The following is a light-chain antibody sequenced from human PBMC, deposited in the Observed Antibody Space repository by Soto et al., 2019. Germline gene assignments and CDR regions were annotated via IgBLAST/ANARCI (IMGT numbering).Light chain of an antibody. CDR2: EVS. CDR3: SSYAGTSIVV. CDR1: SGDVGGYNY. Sequence: QSALTQPPSVSGSPGQSVTISCSGTSGDVGGYNYVSWYQQHPGTAPKLVIYEVSERPSAVPDRFSGSKSGNTASLTVSGLQAVDEGDYYCSSYAGTSIVVFGGGTKLTVL. V-gene: IGLV2-8*01. J-gene: IGLJ2*01.